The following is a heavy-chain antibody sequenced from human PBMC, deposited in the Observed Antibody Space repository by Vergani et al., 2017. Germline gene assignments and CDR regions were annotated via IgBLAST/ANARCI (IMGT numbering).Heavy chain of an antibody. CDR2: ISYSGST. J-gene: IGHJ4*02. D-gene: IGHD7-27*01. V-gene: IGHV4-31*03. Sequence: QVQLQESGPGLVKPSQTLSLTCTVSGGSISSGGYYWSWIRKHPGKGLEWIGYISYSGSTYYNPSLKSRVTISVDTSKNQFSLKLSSLTAADTSVYYCAKLRTGLLTYWGQGTLVTVSS. CDR3: AKLRTGLLTY. CDR1: GGSISSGGYY.